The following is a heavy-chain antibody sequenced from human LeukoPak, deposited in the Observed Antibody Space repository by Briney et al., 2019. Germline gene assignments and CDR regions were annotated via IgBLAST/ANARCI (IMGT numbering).Heavy chain of an antibody. Sequence: PSETLSLTCAVYGGSFSGYYWNWIRQPPGQGLEWIGEINHSGSTNYNPSLTSRVTILVDTSTNQFSLKLSSVTAADTAVYYCARVAGSGYGDYVAYWGQGSLVTVSS. J-gene: IGHJ4*02. CDR2: INHSGST. D-gene: IGHD5-12*01. CDR1: GGSFSGYY. V-gene: IGHV4-34*01. CDR3: ARVAGSGYGDYVAY.